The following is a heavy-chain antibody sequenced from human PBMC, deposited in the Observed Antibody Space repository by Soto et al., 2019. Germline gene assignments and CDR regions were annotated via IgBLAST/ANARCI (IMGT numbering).Heavy chain of an antibody. CDR3: AAPVHSVVVTTSDAWDI. V-gene: IGHV1-46*01. Sequence: SSVKVSCKASGYTFTSYYMHWVRQAPGQGLEWMGIINPSGGSPSYAQKFQGRVTMTKDTSTDTAYMELSSLRSEDTAMYYCAAPVHSVVVTTSDAWDIWGQGTVVTVSS. D-gene: IGHD2-21*02. J-gene: IGHJ3*02. CDR2: INPSGGSP. CDR1: GYTFTSYY.